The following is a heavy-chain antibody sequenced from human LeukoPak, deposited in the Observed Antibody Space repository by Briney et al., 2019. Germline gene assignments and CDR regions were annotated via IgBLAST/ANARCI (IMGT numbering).Heavy chain of an antibody. CDR3: ARRTAMAYWYFDL. CDR1: GYSFTSQW. J-gene: IGHJ2*01. CDR2: IYPGDSDT. V-gene: IGHV5-51*01. D-gene: IGHD5-18*01. Sequence: GESLKISCQGSGYSFTSQWIGWVRQMPGKGLEWMGIIYPGDSDTRYSPSFQGQVTISADKSISTAYLQWSSLKASDTAMYYCARRTAMAYWYFDLWGRGTLVTVSS.